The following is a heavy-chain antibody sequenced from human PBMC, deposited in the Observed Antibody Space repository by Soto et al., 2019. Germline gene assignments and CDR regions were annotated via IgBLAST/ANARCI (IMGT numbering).Heavy chain of an antibody. CDR3: ARDCTGGSCPGDYFDY. CDR1: GGTFSSYT. Sequence: QVQLVQSGAEVKKPGSSVKVSCKASGGTFSSYTISWVRQAPGQGLEWMGRIIPILGIANYAQKFQGRVTITADKSTSTAHMELSSLRSEDTAVYYCARDCTGGSCPGDYFDYWGQGTLVTVSS. J-gene: IGHJ4*02. CDR2: IIPILGIA. D-gene: IGHD2-15*01. V-gene: IGHV1-69*02.